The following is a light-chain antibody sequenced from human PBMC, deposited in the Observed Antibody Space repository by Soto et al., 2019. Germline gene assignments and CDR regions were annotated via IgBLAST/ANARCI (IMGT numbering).Light chain of an antibody. J-gene: IGKJ3*01. Sequence: EIVLTQSPATLSLSPGERATLSCRASQSVSSYLAWYQQKPGQAPRLLIYDASNRATGIPVRFRGSGSGTDFTRTISSLEPEDFAVYYCQQRSNWPPLFTFGPGTKVDIK. CDR3: QQRSNWPPLFT. CDR2: DAS. CDR1: QSVSSY. V-gene: IGKV3-11*01.